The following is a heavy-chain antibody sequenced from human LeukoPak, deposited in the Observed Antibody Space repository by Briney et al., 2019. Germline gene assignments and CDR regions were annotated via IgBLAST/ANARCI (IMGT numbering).Heavy chain of an antibody. CDR2: INPNSGGT. D-gene: IGHD1-7*01. Sequence: ASVKVFCKASGYTFTGYYMHWVRQDPGQGLEWMGWINPNSGGTNYAQKFQGRVTMTRDTSISTAYMRLSRLRSNDTAVYCCARLTGTGAFDIWGQGTMVTVSS. CDR1: GYTFTGYY. J-gene: IGHJ3*02. CDR3: ARLTGTGAFDI. V-gene: IGHV1-2*02.